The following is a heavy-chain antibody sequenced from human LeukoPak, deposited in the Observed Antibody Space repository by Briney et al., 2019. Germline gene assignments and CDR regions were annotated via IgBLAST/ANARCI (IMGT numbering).Heavy chain of an antibody. CDR1: GYTFTAYY. D-gene: IGHD2-15*01. V-gene: IGHV1-2*02. J-gene: IGHJ5*02. CDR3: ASEXYCSSGRCSVQRVAS. CDR2: IDSKNGDT. Sequence: ASVKVSCKASGYTFTAYYMHWVRQAPGQGLEWMGWIDSKNGDTKYAQKFQSRLTITRDTSIGIAYMELRSLISDDTAVYYCASEXYCSSGRCSVQRVASWGQGTPVTVSS.